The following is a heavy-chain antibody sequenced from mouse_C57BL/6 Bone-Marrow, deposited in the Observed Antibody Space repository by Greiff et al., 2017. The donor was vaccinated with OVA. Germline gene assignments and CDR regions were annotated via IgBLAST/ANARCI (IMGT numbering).Heavy chain of an antibody. CDR2: ISYDGSN. J-gene: IGHJ4*01. D-gene: IGHD1-1*01. V-gene: IGHV3-6*01. CDR1: GYSITSGYY. Sequence: EVQLQESGPGLVKPSQSLSLTCSVTGYSITSGYYWNWIRQFPGNKLEWMGYISYDGSNNYNPSIKNRISITRDTSKQQFFLKLNSVTTEDTATDYCAVLRRDYYAMDYWGQGTSVTVSS. CDR3: AVLRRDYYAMDY.